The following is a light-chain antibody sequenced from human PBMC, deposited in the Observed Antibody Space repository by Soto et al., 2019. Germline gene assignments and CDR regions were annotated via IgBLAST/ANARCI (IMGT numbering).Light chain of an antibody. CDR3: QQYGSSPWT. CDR2: GAS. V-gene: IGKV3-20*01. Sequence: EIVLTQSPGTLSLSPGERATLSCRASQSVSSSYLAWYQQKPGQAPRLLIYGASSRATGIPDRFCGSGSGTDFTLIISRLEPEDCAVYYCQQYGSSPWTFGQGTKVEIK. CDR1: QSVSSSY. J-gene: IGKJ1*01.